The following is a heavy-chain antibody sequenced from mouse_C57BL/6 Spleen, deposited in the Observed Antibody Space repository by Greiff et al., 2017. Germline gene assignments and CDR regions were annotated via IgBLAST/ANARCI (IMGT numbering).Heavy chain of an antibody. CDR3: ARGVYYGSSPYYFDY. J-gene: IGHJ2*01. D-gene: IGHD1-1*01. V-gene: IGHV1-9*01. Sequence: VQLVESGAELMKPGASVKLSCKATGYTFTGYWIEWVKQRPGHGLEWIGEILPGSGSTNNNEKFKGKATFTADTSSTTAYMQLSSLTTEDSAIYYCARGVYYGSSPYYFDYWGQGTTLTVSS. CDR1: GYTFTGYW. CDR2: ILPGSGST.